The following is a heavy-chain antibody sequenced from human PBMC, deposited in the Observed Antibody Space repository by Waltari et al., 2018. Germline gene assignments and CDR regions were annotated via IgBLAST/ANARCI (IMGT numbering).Heavy chain of an antibody. Sequence: EVQLVETGGGLIQPGGSLRLSCAASGFTVSSNYMSWVRQAPGKGLEWVSVIYSGGSTYYADSVKGRFTISRDNSKNTLYLQMNSLRAEDTAVYYCARRALWIQLWHAFDIWGQGTMVTVSS. CDR1: GFTVSSNY. V-gene: IGHV3-53*02. J-gene: IGHJ3*02. D-gene: IGHD5-18*01. CDR3: ARRALWIQLWHAFDI. CDR2: IYSGGST.